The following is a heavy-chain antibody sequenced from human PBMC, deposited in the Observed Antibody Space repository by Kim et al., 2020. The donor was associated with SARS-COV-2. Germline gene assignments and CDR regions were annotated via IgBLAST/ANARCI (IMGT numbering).Heavy chain of an antibody. J-gene: IGHJ3*02. V-gene: IGHV1-24*01. CDR2: T. Sequence: TIYAQKCQGRVTMTEDTCTDTAYMELSSLRSEDTAVYYCAIRFGEDAFDIWGQGTMVTVSS. D-gene: IGHD3-10*01. CDR3: AIRFGEDAFDI.